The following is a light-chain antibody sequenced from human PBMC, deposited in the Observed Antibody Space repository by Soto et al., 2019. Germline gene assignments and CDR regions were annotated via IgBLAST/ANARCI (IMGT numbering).Light chain of an antibody. CDR3: QQYNNWPLFT. CDR2: GAS. J-gene: IGKJ3*01. CDR1: QSVSSN. Sequence: EIVMTQSPATLSVSPGERATLSCRASQSVSSNLAWYQQKPGQAPRLLINGASTRATGIPGRFSGSGSGTEFTLTISSLQSEDIAVYYCQQYNNWPLFTFGPGTKVDIK. V-gene: IGKV3-15*01.